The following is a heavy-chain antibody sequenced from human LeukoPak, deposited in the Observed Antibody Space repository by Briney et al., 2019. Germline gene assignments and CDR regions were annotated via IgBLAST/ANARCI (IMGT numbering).Heavy chain of an antibody. CDR2: ISSSGSTI. J-gene: IGHJ4*02. CDR1: GFTFSSYE. CDR3: ASFPYSSGYNRDY. Sequence: PGGSLRLSCAASGFTFSSYEMNWVRQAPGKGLEWVSYISSSGSTIYYADSVKGRFTISRDNAKNTLYLQMNSLRAEDTAVYYCASFPYSSGYNRDYWGQGSLVTVSS. V-gene: IGHV3-48*03. D-gene: IGHD3-22*01.